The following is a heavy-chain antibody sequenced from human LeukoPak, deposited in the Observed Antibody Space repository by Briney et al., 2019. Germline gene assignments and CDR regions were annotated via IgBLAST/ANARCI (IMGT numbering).Heavy chain of an antibody. V-gene: IGHV3-23*01. D-gene: IGHD4-17*01. CDR3: ARGRHYVAFDI. Sequence: GGSLRLSCVPSGITFSNSALSWVRQAPGKGLEWVSTITKSGDQTHYADSVRGLFTISRDIFKNTLYLQMNSLRSEDTAVYYCARGRHYVAFDIWGQGTMVTVSS. CDR1: GITFSNSA. J-gene: IGHJ3*02. CDR2: ITKSGDQT.